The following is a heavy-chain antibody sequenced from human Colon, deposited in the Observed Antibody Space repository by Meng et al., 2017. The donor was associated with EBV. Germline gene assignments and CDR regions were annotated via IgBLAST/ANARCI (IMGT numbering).Heavy chain of an antibody. CDR1: GGCLRDSY. V-gene: IGHV4-34*01. Sequence: QVQLLSGGAGFFKPSRPLSLHCTVYGGCLRDSYWTWNRQPPGKGLEWIGEINHVGSTTYNPSLKSRVTISVDTSKNQFSLKLSSVTAADAAVYYCASSDCSGGTCYLDCWGQGTLVTVSS. CDR3: ASSDCSGGTCYLDC. D-gene: IGHD2-15*01. CDR2: INHVGST. J-gene: IGHJ4*02.